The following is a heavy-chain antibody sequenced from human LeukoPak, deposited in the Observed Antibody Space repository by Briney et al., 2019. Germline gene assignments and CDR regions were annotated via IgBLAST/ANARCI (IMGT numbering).Heavy chain of an antibody. CDR1: GFTFSNAW. Sequence: PGGPLRLSCAASGFTFSNAWMSWVRQAPGKGLEWVGRIKSKTDGGTTDYAAPVKGRFTISRDDSKNTLYLQKNSLKTEDTAVYYCTTDRSGSYYADYWGQGTLVTVSS. V-gene: IGHV3-15*01. J-gene: IGHJ4*02. CDR2: IKSKTDGGTT. D-gene: IGHD1-26*01. CDR3: TTDRSGSYYADY.